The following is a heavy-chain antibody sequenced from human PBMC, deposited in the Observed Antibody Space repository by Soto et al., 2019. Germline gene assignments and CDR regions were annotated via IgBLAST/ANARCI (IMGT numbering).Heavy chain of an antibody. D-gene: IGHD3-3*01. V-gene: IGHV4-59*01. J-gene: IGHJ6*02. Sequence: SETLSLTCTVSGGSISSYYWSWIRQPPGKGLEWIGYIYYSGSTNYNPSLKSRVTISVDTSKNQFSLKLSSVTAADTAVYYCARNGAGLEWLTLNYYGKDVWGQGTTVT. CDR1: GGSISSYY. CDR3: ARNGAGLEWLTLNYYGKDV. CDR2: IYYSGST.